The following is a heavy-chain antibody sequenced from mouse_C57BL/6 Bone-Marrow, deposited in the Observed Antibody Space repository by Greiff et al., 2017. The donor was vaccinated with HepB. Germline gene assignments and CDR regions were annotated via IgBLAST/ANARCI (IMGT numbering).Heavy chain of an antibody. CDR1: GFTFSDYG. V-gene: IGHV5-15*01. D-gene: IGHD6-5*01. CDR2: ISNLAYSI. J-gene: IGHJ4*01. Sequence: EVKLVESGGGLVQPGGSLKLSCAASGFTFSDYGMAWVRQAPRKGPEWVAFISNLAYSIYSADTVTGRFTISRENAKNTLYLEMSSLRSEDTAMYYCARHPYDYDGMDYWGQGTSVTVSS. CDR3: ARHPYDYDGMDY.